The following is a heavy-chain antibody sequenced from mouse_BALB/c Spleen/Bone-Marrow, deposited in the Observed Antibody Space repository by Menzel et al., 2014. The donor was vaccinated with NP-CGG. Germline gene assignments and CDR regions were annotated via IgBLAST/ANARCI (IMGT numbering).Heavy chain of an antibody. CDR2: INPSNGGS. V-gene: IGHV1S81*02. D-gene: IGHD2-4*01. CDR3: TRSDYYDYQAWFAY. CDR1: GYTFTNYY. Sequence: GAELVKPGASVKLSCKTSGYTFTNYYIYWVKQRPGQGLEWIGEINPSNGGSNFNEKLKSKATLTVDKSSSTAYMQLSSLTSEDSAVYYCTRSDYYDYQAWFAYWGQGTLVTVSA. J-gene: IGHJ3*01.